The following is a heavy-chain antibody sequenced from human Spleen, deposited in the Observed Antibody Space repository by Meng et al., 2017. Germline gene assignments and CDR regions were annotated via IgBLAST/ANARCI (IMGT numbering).Heavy chain of an antibody. CDR1: GFTFNDYF. Sequence: GGSLRLSCAASGFTFNDYFMSWIRQAPGKGLEWISYISYSDRTNYHADSVKGRFTISRDNAKNSLHLQMNTLRAEDTALYYCAKYCSSSNCNDAFDIWGHGTMVTVSS. J-gene: IGHJ3*02. V-gene: IGHV3-11*01. CDR2: ISYSDRTN. D-gene: IGHD2-2*01. CDR3: AKYCSSSNCNDAFDI.